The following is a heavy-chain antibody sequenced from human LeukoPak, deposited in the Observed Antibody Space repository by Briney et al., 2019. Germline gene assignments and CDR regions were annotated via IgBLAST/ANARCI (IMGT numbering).Heavy chain of an antibody. CDR1: GFTFRSYW. V-gene: IGHV3-74*01. CDR3: ARAVYYSNYLGY. J-gene: IGHJ4*01. Sequence: GGSLRLSCAASGFTFRSYWTHWVRQAPGKGLVWVSRINSDGSSTNYGDSVKGRFTISRDNAKNTLYLQMNSLRAEDTAMYYCARAVYYSNYLGYWGQGTLVTVSS. CDR2: INSDGSST. D-gene: IGHD3-10*01.